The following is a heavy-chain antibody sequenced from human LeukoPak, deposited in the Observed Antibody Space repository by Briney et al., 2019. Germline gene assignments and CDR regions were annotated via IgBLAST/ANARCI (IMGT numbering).Heavy chain of an antibody. J-gene: IGHJ4*02. CDR3: AKDPRYCRSTSCYPPLFDY. CDR1: GFTFSSYA. V-gene: IGHV3-23*01. D-gene: IGHD2-2*01. CDR2: ISGSGGST. Sequence: GGSLRLSCAASGFTFSSYAMSWVRQAPGKGLEWVSAISGSGGSTYYADSVKGRFTISRDNSKNTLYLQMKSLRAEDTAEYYCAKDPRYCRSTSCYPPLFDYWGQGTLVTVSS.